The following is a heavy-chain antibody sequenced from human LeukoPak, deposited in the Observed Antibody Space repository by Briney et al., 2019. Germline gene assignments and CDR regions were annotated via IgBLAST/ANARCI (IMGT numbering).Heavy chain of an antibody. D-gene: IGHD6-13*01. CDR1: GDSVSSNSAA. Sequence: SQTLSLTCAISGDSVSSNSAAWNWIRQSPSRGLEWLGGTYYRSKWYNDYAVSVKSRITINPDTSKNQFSLQLNSVTPEDTAVYYCARDGTAAGLYYYYYYGMDVWGQGTTVTVSS. J-gene: IGHJ6*02. CDR3: ARDGTAAGLYYYYYYGMDV. CDR2: TYYRSKWYN. V-gene: IGHV6-1*01.